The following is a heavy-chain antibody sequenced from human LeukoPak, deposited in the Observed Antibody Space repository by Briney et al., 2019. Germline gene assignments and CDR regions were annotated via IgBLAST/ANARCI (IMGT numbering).Heavy chain of an antibody. D-gene: IGHD6-13*01. J-gene: IGHJ6*02. Sequence: PGGSLRLSCAASGCTFSSYGMHWVRQAPGKGLEWVAFIRYDGSNKYYADSVKGRFTISRDNSKNTLYLQMNSLRAEDTAVYYCAKLVADSSSWYFLDYYYGMDVWGQGTTVTVSS. CDR1: GCTFSSYG. V-gene: IGHV3-30*02. CDR3: AKLVADSSSWYFLDYYYGMDV. CDR2: IRYDGSNK.